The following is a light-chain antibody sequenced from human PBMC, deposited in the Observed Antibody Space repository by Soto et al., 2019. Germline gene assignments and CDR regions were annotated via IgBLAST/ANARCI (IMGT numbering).Light chain of an antibody. Sequence: DIQMTQSPSSLSASVGDRVTITCRASQGVSGYLLWYQQRQGRAPKLLIYAASNLLCGVPSRFSGSGSGANFTLTITSLQPEDFATYYCQQSYRTPHTFGQGTKLETK. CDR2: AAS. V-gene: IGKV1-39*01. CDR3: QQSYRTPHT. J-gene: IGKJ2*01. CDR1: QGVSGY.